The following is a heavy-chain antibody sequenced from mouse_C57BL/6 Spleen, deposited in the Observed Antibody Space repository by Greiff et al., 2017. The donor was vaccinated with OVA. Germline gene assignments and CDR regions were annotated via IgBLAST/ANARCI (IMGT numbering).Heavy chain of an antibody. V-gene: IGHV1-63*01. J-gene: IGHJ1*03. CDR2: IYPGGGYT. Sequence: VKLVESGAELVRPGTSVKMSCKASGYTFTNYWIGWAKQRPGHGLEWIGDIYPGGGYTNYNEKFKGKATLTADKSSSTAYMQFSSLTSEDSAIYYCARKLRSSPGYFDVWGIGTTVTVSS. CDR3: ARKLRSSPGYFDV. D-gene: IGHD1-1*01. CDR1: GYTFTNYW.